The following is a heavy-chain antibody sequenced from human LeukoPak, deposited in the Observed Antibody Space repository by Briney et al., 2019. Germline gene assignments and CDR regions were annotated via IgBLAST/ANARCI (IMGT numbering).Heavy chain of an antibody. D-gene: IGHD3-16*01. CDR1: GGSINDYY. Sequence: SEALSLTCSVSGGSINDYYWVWIRQPPGKGLEWIGDIFHIGSTRYNPSPKTRVTISLEKSKNLFSLRLTSVTAADTATYYCARAFAGMDVWGRGTTVIVSS. CDR2: IFHIGST. CDR3: ARAFAGMDV. J-gene: IGHJ6*02. V-gene: IGHV4-59*01.